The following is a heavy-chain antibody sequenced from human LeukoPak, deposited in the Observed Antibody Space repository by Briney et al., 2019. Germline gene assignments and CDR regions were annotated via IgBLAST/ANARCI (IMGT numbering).Heavy chain of an antibody. CDR2: ISGPGSTI. Sequence: GGSLRLSCAASGFTFSDYYANWIRQAPGKGLEWVSYISGPGSTIYYADSVKGRFTISRDNAKNSLYLQINTLRAEDTAVYYCAKAWENYGSGSPNGNFDYWGQGTLVTVSS. CDR1: GFTFSDYY. CDR3: AKAWENYGSGSPNGNFDY. J-gene: IGHJ4*02. V-gene: IGHV3-11*01. D-gene: IGHD3-10*01.